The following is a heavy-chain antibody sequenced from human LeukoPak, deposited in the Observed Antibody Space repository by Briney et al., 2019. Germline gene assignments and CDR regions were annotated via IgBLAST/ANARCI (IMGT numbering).Heavy chain of an antibody. CDR3: AKDRGSGYYYYYYGMDV. Sequence: PGGSLRLSCAASGFTFSSYGMHWVRQAPGKGLEWVAVISYDGSNKYYADSVKGRFTISRDNSKNTLYLQMNSLRAEDTAVYYCAKDRGSGYYYYYYGMDVWGQGTTVTVSS. CDR2: ISYDGSNK. V-gene: IGHV3-30*18. CDR1: GFTFSSYG. J-gene: IGHJ6*02. D-gene: IGHD3-22*01.